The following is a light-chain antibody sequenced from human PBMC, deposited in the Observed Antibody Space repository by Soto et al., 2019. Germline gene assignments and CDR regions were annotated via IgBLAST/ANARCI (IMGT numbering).Light chain of an antibody. CDR2: SNN. Sequence: QSVLAQPPSASGTPGQRVTISCSGSSASIGSNTVNWYQQLPGTAPKLLIYSNNQRPSGVPDRFSGSKSGTSASLAISGLQSEDEADLYCAAWDDSLNGYVFGTGTKHTV. V-gene: IGLV1-44*01. CDR3: AAWDDSLNGYV. J-gene: IGLJ1*01. CDR1: SASIGSNT.